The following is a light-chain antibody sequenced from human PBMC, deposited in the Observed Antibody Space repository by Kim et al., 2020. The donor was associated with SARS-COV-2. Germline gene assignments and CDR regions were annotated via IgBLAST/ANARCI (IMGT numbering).Light chain of an antibody. Sequence: ASVGDRVTISCRASQNINIWLAWFQQKPGKAPRVLMYKASTLESGVPSRFSGSGSGTEFTLTINSLQPDDFATYYCQQYDVHPETFGQGTKVDIK. CDR1: QNINIW. CDR2: KAS. CDR3: QQYDVHPET. J-gene: IGKJ1*01. V-gene: IGKV1-5*03.